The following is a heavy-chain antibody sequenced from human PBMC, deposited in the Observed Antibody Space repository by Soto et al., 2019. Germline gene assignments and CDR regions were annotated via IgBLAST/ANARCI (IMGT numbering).Heavy chain of an antibody. J-gene: IGHJ5*02. CDR2: MNPNSGNT. Sequence: QVQLVQSGAEVKKPGASVKVSCKASGYTFTSYDINWVRQATGQGLEWMGWMNPNSGNTGYAQKFQGRVTMTRNTSKSTAYMELSSLRSEDTAVYYCARGEGGILGGVLNWFDPWGQGTLVTVSS. V-gene: IGHV1-8*01. D-gene: IGHD3-3*01. CDR3: ARGEGGILGGVLNWFDP. CDR1: GYTFTSYD.